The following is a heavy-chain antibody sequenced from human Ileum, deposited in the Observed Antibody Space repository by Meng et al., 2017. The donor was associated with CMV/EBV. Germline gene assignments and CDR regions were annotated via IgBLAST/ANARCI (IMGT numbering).Heavy chain of an antibody. CDR3: AKGGEGGGNSFFDF. CDR1: GFTFSSYA. Sequence: GESLKISCAASGFTFSSYAMHWVRQAPGKGLEWVAVISYDGGNKYYADSVKGRFTISRDNSKNTLYLQMNSLRAEDTAVYYCAKGGEGGGNSFFDFWGQGTLVTVSS. J-gene: IGHJ4*02. D-gene: IGHD4-23*01. CDR2: ISYDGGNK. V-gene: IGHV3-30*04.